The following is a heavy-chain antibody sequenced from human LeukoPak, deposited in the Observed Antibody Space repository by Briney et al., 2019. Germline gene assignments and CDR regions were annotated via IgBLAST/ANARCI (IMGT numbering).Heavy chain of an antibody. D-gene: IGHD2-15*01. CDR2: IYYSGST. CDR1: SGSNSSTNYC. V-gene: IGHV4-39*01. CDR3: VVVVVPGWFDP. Sequence: SETLSLTCTVSSGSNSSTNYCWGWIRQPPGKGLEWIGNIYYSGSTYYNPSLKSRVTISVDTSKNQFSLKLSSVTAADTAMYFCVVVVVPGWFDPWGQGTLVTVSS. J-gene: IGHJ5*02.